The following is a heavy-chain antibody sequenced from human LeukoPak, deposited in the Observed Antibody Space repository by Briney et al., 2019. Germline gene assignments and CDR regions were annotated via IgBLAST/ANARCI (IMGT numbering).Heavy chain of an antibody. CDR3: AREVRDGYIFDY. CDR1: GGSMSPYH. J-gene: IGHJ4*02. D-gene: IGHD2-21*01. CDR2: IYYSGST. Sequence: ASETLSLTCTVSGGSMSPYHWGWIRQPPGKGLEWTGYIYYSGSTNYNPSFKSRVTMSVDTSKNQFSLKLSSVTAADTAVYYCAREVRDGYIFDYWGQGTLVTVSS. V-gene: IGHV4-59*12.